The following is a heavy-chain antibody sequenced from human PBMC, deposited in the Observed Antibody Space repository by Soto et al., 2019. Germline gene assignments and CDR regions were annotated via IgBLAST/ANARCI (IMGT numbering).Heavy chain of an antibody. CDR3: ARGSGENCDYEGRGWFDP. D-gene: IGHD4-17*01. Sequence: QVQLQQRGAGLLKPSETMSLTCAVYGGSFSGYYWSWIRQPPGKGLEWIGEINHSGSTNYNPSLKSRVTISVDTSKNQFSLKLSSVTAADTAVYYCARGSGENCDYEGRGWFDPWGQGTLVTVSS. J-gene: IGHJ5*02. CDR1: GGSFSGYY. V-gene: IGHV4-34*01. CDR2: INHSGST.